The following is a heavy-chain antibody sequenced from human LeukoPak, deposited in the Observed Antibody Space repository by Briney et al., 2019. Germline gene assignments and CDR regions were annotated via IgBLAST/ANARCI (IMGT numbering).Heavy chain of an antibody. V-gene: IGHV4-39*07. CDR1: GGSISSNSYY. J-gene: IGHJ5*02. CDR2: IYRSGST. Sequence: PSETLSLTCTVSGGSISSNSYYGGWIRQPPGKGLEWIGSIYRSGSTYYNPSLKSRVTISVDTSKNQFSLKLSSVTAADTAVYYCARPRGSGWHWFDPWGQGTLVTVSS. D-gene: IGHD6-19*01. CDR3: ARPRGSGWHWFDP.